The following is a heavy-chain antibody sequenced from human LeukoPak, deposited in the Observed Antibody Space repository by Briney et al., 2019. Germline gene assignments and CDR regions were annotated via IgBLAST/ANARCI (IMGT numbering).Heavy chain of an antibody. CDR2: IYHSGST. J-gene: IGHJ4*02. CDR1: GGSISSYY. Sequence: SETLSLTCTVSGGSISSYYWSWIRQPPGKGLEWIGEIYHSGSTNYNPSLKSRVTISVDKSKNQFSLKLSSVTAADTAVYYCARDEEQWLGGFDYWGQGTLVTVSS. V-gene: IGHV4-59*12. D-gene: IGHD6-19*01. CDR3: ARDEEQWLGGFDY.